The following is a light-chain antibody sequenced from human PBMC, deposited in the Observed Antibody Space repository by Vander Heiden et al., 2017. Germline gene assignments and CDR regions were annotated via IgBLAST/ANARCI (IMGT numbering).Light chain of an antibody. V-gene: IGLV1-44*01. CDR1: SSNIGGNT. CDR3: AAWEDSLTGAV. Sequence: SVLSHPLSLSPTPRPRVTISCSGSSSNIGGNTVNWYQQLPGTGPKLLIYTNNQRPSGVPDRFCGSKSGTSASLAISGRESEDEADDDCAAWEDSLTGAVFGGGTKLTVL. CDR2: TNN. J-gene: IGLJ3*02.